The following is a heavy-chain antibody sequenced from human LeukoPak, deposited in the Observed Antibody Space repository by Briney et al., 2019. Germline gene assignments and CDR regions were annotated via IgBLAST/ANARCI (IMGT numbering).Heavy chain of an antibody. Sequence: PGGSLRLFCAGSGFTFSSYSMNWVRQAPGKGLEWVSSITSSSSYIYYADSVKGRFTISRDNAKKSVYLQMNSLRAEDTAVYYCARGSTYSSGWYTGFDYWGQGTLVTVSS. CDR3: ARGSTYSSGWYTGFDY. CDR2: ITSSSSYI. D-gene: IGHD6-19*01. V-gene: IGHV3-21*01. CDR1: GFTFSSYS. J-gene: IGHJ4*02.